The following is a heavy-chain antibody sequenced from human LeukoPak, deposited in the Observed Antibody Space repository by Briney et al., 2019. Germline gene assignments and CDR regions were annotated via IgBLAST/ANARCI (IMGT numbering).Heavy chain of an antibody. D-gene: IGHD6-13*01. CDR2: INPNSGGT. Sequence: ASVKVSCKASGYTFTGYYMHWVRQAPGQGLEWMGWINPNSGGTNYAQKFRGRVTMTRDTSISTAYMELSRLRSDDTAVYYCARLRVAAAAFWFDPWGQGTLVTVSS. CDR1: GYTFTGYY. J-gene: IGHJ5*02. CDR3: ARLRVAAAAFWFDP. V-gene: IGHV1-2*02.